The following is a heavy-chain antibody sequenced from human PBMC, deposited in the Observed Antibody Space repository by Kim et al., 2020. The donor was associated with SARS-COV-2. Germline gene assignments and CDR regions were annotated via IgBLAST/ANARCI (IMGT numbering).Heavy chain of an antibody. D-gene: IGHD1-26*01. CDR3: GRHSVAVGRGAQQDF. Sequence: GESLKISCQGFGYIFTNYRIGWVRQMPGKGLEWMGIISPRDSETTYSPSFQGQVIISADKSIGTAYLQWTSLQASDTAMYYCGRHSVAVGRGAQQDFWGQGTLVTVSS. CDR2: ISPRDSET. CDR1: GYIFTNYR. J-gene: IGHJ4*02. V-gene: IGHV5-51*01.